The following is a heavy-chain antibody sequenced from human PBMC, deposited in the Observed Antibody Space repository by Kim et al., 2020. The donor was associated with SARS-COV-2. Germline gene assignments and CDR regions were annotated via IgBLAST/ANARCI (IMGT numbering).Heavy chain of an antibody. V-gene: IGHV3-11*06. D-gene: IGHD6-19*01. J-gene: IGHJ6*02. CDR3: ARDQAPGSGWFDYYYGMDV. Sequence: GRFTISRDNAKNSLYLQMNSLRAEDTAVYYCARDQAPGSGWFDYYYGMDVWGQGTTVTVSS.